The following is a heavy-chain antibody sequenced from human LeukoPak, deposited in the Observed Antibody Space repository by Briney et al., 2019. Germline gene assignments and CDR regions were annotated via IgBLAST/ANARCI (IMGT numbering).Heavy chain of an antibody. Sequence: SSETLSLTCTVSGGSISSHYWSWIRQPPGKELEWIGFIFASGITNYNPSLKSRVTISVDTSNSTFSLKLNTVTAADTAVYYCARHRLGIRDFDYWGQGTLVTVSS. CDR3: ARHRLGIRDFDY. V-gene: IGHV4-4*09. CDR2: IFASGIT. CDR1: GGSISSHY. D-gene: IGHD1-26*01. J-gene: IGHJ4*02.